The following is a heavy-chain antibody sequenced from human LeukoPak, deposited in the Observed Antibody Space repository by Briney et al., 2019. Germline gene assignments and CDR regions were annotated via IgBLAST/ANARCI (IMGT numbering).Heavy chain of an antibody. J-gene: IGHJ4*02. Sequence: GGSLRLSCAASGFTFSSYFWMHWVRQAPGKGLVWVSRIRSDGSSSTYADSVKGRFTISRDNAKNSLYLQMNTLRAEDTAVYYCVRDLDLGGYSSFEYWGQGTLVTVSS. CDR3: VRDLDLGGYSSFEY. D-gene: IGHD4-23*01. CDR2: IRSDGSSS. V-gene: IGHV3-74*01. CDR1: GFTFSSYFW.